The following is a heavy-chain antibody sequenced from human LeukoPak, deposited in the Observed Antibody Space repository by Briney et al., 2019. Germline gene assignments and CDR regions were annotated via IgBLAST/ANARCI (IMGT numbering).Heavy chain of an antibody. CDR1: GGSFSGYY. CDR3: ARRNYGDYVGWFDP. V-gene: IGHV4-34*01. D-gene: IGHD4-17*01. J-gene: IGHJ5*02. Sequence: SETLSLTCAVYGGSFSGYYWSWIRQPPGKGLEWIGEINHSGSTNYNPSLKSRVTISVDTSKSQFSLKLSSVTAADTAVYYCARRNYGDYVGWFDPWGQGTLVTVSS. CDR2: INHSGST.